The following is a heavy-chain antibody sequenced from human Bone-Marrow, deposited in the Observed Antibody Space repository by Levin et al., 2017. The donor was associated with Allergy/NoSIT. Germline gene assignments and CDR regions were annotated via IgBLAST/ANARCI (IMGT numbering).Heavy chain of an antibody. CDR2: ICNTGSDT. D-gene: IGHD6-19*01. V-gene: IGHV3-48*03. Sequence: GGSLRLSCAASGFSFNNYAMNWVRQAPEKGLVWVAYICNTGSDTYYADSVKGRFTISRDNAKNSVHPQMSSLRAEDTAVYYCARDLVSTGYFYVDHWGQGVLVTVSS. J-gene: IGHJ4*02. CDR1: GFSFNNYA. CDR3: ARDLVSTGYFYVDH.